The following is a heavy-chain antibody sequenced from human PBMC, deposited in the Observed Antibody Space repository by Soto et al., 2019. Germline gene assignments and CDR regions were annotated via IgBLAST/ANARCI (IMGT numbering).Heavy chain of an antibody. CDR2: IHYRGST. D-gene: IGHD3-22*01. J-gene: IGHJ3*02. CDR3: ARDLRYYDSSGSSDAFDI. Sequence: QVQLQESGPGLVKPSQTLSLTCSVSGVSITSGYYYTWIRLLPGKGLEWIGHIHYRGSTWYNPSLKSPISITIDASKNQFSLNLSSVTAADTAVYYCARDLRYYDSSGSSDAFDIWGQGTMVTVSS. V-gene: IGHV4-31*01. CDR1: GVSITSGYY.